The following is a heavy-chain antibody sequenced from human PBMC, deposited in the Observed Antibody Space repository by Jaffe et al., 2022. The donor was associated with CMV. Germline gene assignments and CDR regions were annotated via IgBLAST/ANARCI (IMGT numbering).Heavy chain of an antibody. D-gene: IGHD6-19*01. J-gene: IGHJ6*03. CDR1: GGTFSSYA. CDR2: IIPILGIA. V-gene: IGHV1-69*09. Sequence: QVQLVQSGAEVKKPGSSVKVSCKASGGTFSSYAISWVRQAPGQGLEWMGRIIPILGIANYAQKFQGRVTITADKSTSTAYMELSSLRSEDTAVYYCAEGYSSGRYSYYYYMDVWGKGTTVTVSS. CDR3: AEGYSSGRYSYYYYMDV.